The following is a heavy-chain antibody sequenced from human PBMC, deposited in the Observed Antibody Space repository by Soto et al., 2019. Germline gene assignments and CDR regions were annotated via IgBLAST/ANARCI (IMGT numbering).Heavy chain of an antibody. D-gene: IGHD3-22*01. CDR2: IIPIFGTA. Sequence: QVQLVQSGAEVKKPGSSVKVSCKASGGTFSSYAISWVRQAPGQGLEWMGGIIPIFGTANYAQKFQGRVTITADKSTSTAYMELSSLRSGDTAVYYCLLTTYYYDSSGYPYFDYWGQGTLVTVSS. V-gene: IGHV1-69*06. CDR3: LLTTYYYDSSGYPYFDY. CDR1: GGTFSSYA. J-gene: IGHJ4*02.